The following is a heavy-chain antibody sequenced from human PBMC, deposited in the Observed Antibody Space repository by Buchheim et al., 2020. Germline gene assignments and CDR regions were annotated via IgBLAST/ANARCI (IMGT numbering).Heavy chain of an antibody. Sequence: EVQLVESGGGLVQPGGSLRLSCAASGFTFSSYWMSWVRQAPGKGLEWVANIKQDGSEKYYVDSVKGRFTISRDNAKNSLYLQMNSLRAEYTAVYYCARGGLGAYCSGDTCSNWFDPWGQGTL. CDR1: GFTFSSYW. V-gene: IGHV3-7*01. D-gene: IGHD2-15*01. CDR2: IKQDGSEK. J-gene: IGHJ5*02. CDR3: ARGGLGAYCSGDTCSNWFDP.